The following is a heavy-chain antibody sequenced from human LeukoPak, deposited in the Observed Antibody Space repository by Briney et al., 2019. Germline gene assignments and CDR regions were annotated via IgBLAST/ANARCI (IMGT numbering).Heavy chain of an antibody. J-gene: IGHJ4*02. V-gene: IGHV7-4-1*02. Sequence: PLASVKVSCKASGYTFTSYAINWVRQAPGQGLEWMGWISTNTGNPTYAQGFTGRFVFSLDTSVSTAYLQISSLKAEDTAVYYCARDISIGRLDYWGQGALVTVSS. CDR2: ISTNTGNP. CDR1: GYTFTSYA. D-gene: IGHD3-16*02. CDR3: ARDISIGRLDY.